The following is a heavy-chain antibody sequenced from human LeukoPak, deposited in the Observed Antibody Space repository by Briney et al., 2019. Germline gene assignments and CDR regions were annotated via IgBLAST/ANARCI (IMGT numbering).Heavy chain of an antibody. CDR1: GFTFSSTW. V-gene: IGHV3-7*01. J-gene: IGHJ4*02. CDR2: IKVDGSKK. Sequence: GGSLRLSCAASGFTFSSTWMSWVRQAPGKGLESVANIKVDGSKKYYVDSVKGRFTISRDNAKSSLYLQMNSLTVEDTAVYYCARDTPQVCFDYWGQGTLVTVSS. CDR3: ARDTPQVCFDY. D-gene: IGHD2-15*01.